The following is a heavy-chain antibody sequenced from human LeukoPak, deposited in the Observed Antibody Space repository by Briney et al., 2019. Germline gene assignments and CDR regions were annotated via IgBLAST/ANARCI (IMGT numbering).Heavy chain of an antibody. J-gene: IGHJ2*01. V-gene: IGHV3-7*01. CDR2: IKQDGSEK. D-gene: IGHD3-22*01. CDR1: GFTFSSYR. CDR3: AKERGRSWLLPDWYFDV. Sequence: PGGSLRLSCAASGFTFSSYRMSWVRQAPGKGLEWVANIKQDGSEKYYVDSVKGRFTISRDNAKNSLYLQMNSLRAEDTAVYYCAKERGRSWLLPDWYFDVWGRGTLVSVSS.